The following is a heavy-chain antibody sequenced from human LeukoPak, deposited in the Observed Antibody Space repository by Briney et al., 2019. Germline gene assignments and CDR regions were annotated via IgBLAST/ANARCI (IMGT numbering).Heavy chain of an antibody. CDR1: GGTFSSYA. CDR2: IIPIFGTA. D-gene: IGHD6-6*01. V-gene: IGHV1-69*05. CDR3: ARNPTPKQLAYYMDV. J-gene: IGHJ6*03. Sequence: SVKVSCKASGGTFSSYAISWVRQAPGQGLEWMGGIIPIFGTANYAQKFQGRVTITTDESTSTAYMELSSLRSEDTAVYYCARNPTPKQLAYYMDVWGKGTTVTVSS.